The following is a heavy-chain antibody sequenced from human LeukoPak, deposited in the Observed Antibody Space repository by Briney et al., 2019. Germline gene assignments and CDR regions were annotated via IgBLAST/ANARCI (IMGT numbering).Heavy chain of an antibody. Sequence: GASVKVSCKASGGTFSSYAISWVRQAPGQGLEWMEGIIPIFGTANYAQKFQGRVTITTDESTSTAYMELSSLRSEDTAVYYCARENSGGTMVRGVHYYMDVWGKGTTVTVSS. CDR2: IIPIFGTA. CDR3: ARENSGGTMVRGVHYYMDV. V-gene: IGHV1-69*05. J-gene: IGHJ6*03. D-gene: IGHD3-10*01. CDR1: GGTFSSYA.